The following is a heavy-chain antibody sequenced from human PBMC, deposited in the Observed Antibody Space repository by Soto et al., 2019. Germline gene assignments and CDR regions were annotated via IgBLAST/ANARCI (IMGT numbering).Heavy chain of an antibody. CDR2: IMPLYAKP. V-gene: IGHV1-69*01. Sequence: QVQLVQSGAEVKKPGSSVKVSCKASGGTFNTYTISWVRQVPGQGLEWMGGIMPLYAKPTYAQPFLGRLTIAADEHTSTVYMELSSLRSEDTALYYCASLNNWSSGDGHIDVWGRGTAVSVSS. CDR3: ASLNNWSSGDGHIDV. CDR1: GGTFNTYT. J-gene: IGHJ6*02. D-gene: IGHD1-26*01.